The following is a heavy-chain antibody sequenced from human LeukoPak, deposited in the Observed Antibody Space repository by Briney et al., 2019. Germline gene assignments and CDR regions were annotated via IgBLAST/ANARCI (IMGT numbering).Heavy chain of an antibody. CDR1: RFTFSSYA. D-gene: IGHD3-3*01. CDR2: ISGSGGST. V-gene: IGHV3-23*01. CDR3: TSDYTMGYFDY. Sequence: LPSGSLRFYCAGSRFTFSSYAMSWVRQAPGMGLEWVSAISGSGGSTYYADSVKGRFTISRDNSKNTLYLQMNSLRAEDTAVYYCTSDYTMGYFDYWGQGTLVTVSS. J-gene: IGHJ4*02.